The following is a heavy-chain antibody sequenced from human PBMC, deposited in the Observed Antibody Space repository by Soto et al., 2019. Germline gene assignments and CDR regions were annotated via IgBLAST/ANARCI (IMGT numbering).Heavy chain of an antibody. CDR2: INAGNGNT. Sequence: GASVEVSCKASGYTFTIYAMHWVRQAPGQRLEWMGWINAGNGNTKYSQKFQGRVTITRDTSASTAYMELSSLRSEDTAVYYCARVSTVTLEPDYWGQGTLVTVSS. CDR1: GYTFTIYA. V-gene: IGHV1-3*01. J-gene: IGHJ4*02. D-gene: IGHD4-17*01. CDR3: ARVSTVTLEPDY.